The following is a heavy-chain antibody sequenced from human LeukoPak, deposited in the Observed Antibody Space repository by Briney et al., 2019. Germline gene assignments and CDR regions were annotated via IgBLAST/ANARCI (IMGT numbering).Heavy chain of an antibody. J-gene: IGHJ4*02. D-gene: IGHD2-15*01. CDR2: ISSSSSYI. Sequence: GGSLRLSCAASGFTFSSYSMNWVRQAPGKGLEWVSSISSSSSYIYYADSVKGRFTISKDNAKNSLYLQMNSLRAEDTAVYYCARRVVVVAARALDYWGQGTLVTVSS. CDR1: GFTFSSYS. CDR3: ARRVVVVAARALDY. V-gene: IGHV3-21*01.